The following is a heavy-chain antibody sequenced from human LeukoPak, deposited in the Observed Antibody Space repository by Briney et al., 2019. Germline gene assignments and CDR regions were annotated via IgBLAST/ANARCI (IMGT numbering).Heavy chain of an antibody. Sequence: PGGSLRLSCAASGFTVSSNYMSWVRQAPGKGLEWGSVIYSGGSKYYADSVKGRFTISRDNSKNTLYLQMNSLRAEDTAVYYCARVPPNDYGDYLDYWGQGTLVTVSS. CDR2: IYSGGSK. D-gene: IGHD4-17*01. J-gene: IGHJ4*02. CDR3: ARVPPNDYGDYLDY. V-gene: IGHV3-53*01. CDR1: GFTVSSNY.